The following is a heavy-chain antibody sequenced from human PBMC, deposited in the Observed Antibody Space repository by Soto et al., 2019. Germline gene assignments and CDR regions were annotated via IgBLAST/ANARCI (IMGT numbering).Heavy chain of an antibody. J-gene: IGHJ3*02. CDR1: GFTFSSYS. Sequence: GGSLRLSCAASGFTFSSYSMNWVRQAPGKGLEWVSYISSSSSTIYYADSVKGRFTISRDNAKNSLYLQMNSLRAEDTAVYYCARSTYYYDSSGPKGTQTGAFDIWGQGTMVTVSS. CDR2: ISSSSSTI. V-gene: IGHV3-48*04. D-gene: IGHD3-22*01. CDR3: ARSTYYYDSSGPKGTQTGAFDI.